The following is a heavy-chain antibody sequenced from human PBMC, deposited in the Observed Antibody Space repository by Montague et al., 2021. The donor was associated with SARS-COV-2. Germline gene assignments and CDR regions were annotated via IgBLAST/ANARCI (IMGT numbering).Heavy chain of an antibody. CDR2: ISYDGSNK. Sequence: SLRLSCAASGFTFSSYGMHWVRQAPGKGLEWVAVISYDGSNKCYADSVKGRFTISRDNSKNTLYLQMNSLRAEDTAVYYCAKDFMSLMVYAMVYYYYGMDVWGQGTTVTVSS. CDR1: GFTFSSYG. D-gene: IGHD2-8*01. V-gene: IGHV3-30*18. CDR3: AKDFMSLMVYAMVYYYYGMDV. J-gene: IGHJ6*02.